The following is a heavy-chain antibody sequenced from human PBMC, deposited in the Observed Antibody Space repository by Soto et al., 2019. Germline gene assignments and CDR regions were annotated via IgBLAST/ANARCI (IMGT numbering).Heavy chain of an antibody. CDR3: AKLGSSSWSPHYYFDD. J-gene: IGHJ4*02. V-gene: IGHV3-23*01. CDR1: GFTFYNYA. CDR2: ITGSGSDT. D-gene: IGHD2-2*01. Sequence: GSLRLSCAASGFTFYNYAMGWVRQAPGKGLEWVSAITGSGSDTYYVDSVKGRFTISRDNSENTLCLQMNSLRAEDTAIYYCAKLGSSSWSPHYYFDDWGQGTLVTVSS.